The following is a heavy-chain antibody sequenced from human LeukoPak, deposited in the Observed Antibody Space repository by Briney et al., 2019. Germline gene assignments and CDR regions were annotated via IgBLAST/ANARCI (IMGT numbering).Heavy chain of an antibody. CDR1: GGSISSYY. CDR2: IYYSGST. CDR3: ARAMSYYYYMDV. J-gene: IGHJ6*03. V-gene: IGHV4-59*01. Sequence: SETLSLTCTVSGGSISSYYWSWIRQPPGKGLEWIGYIYYSGSTNYNPSLKSRVTISVDTSKNQFSLKLSSATAADTAVYYCARAMSYYYYMDVWGKGTTVTISS.